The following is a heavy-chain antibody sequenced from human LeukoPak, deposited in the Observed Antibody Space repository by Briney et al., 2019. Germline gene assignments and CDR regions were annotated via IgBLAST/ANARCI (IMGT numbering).Heavy chain of an antibody. CDR2: ISVSGNT. CDR1: GFTLSSYA. V-gene: IGHV3-23*01. CDR3: AKAPVTTCSGAYCYPFYY. Sequence: GGSLRLSCEASGFTLSSYAMSWVRQGPGKGLEWVSAISVSGNTYHADSVKGRFTISRDSSKNTLYLQMNSLRAGDAAVYYCAKAPVTTCSGAYCYPFYYWSQGTLVTVSS. J-gene: IGHJ4*02. D-gene: IGHD2-15*01.